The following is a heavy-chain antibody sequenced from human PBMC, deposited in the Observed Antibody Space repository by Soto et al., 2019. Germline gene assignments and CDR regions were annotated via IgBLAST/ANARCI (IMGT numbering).Heavy chain of an antibody. Sequence: EVQLVESGGGLVKPGGSPRLSCAASGFTFSSDSMNWVRQAPGKGLEWVSSISSRSSYIYYADSVKGRFTISRDNPKNSLYLQMNSVRAEDTAVYDCARGDKYYDIWTCHRRRNLYGMDVWGQGTTVTVSS. D-gene: IGHD3-9*01. V-gene: IGHV3-21*01. J-gene: IGHJ6*02. CDR3: ARGDKYYDIWTCHRRRNLYGMDV. CDR2: ISSRSSYI. CDR1: GFTFSSDS.